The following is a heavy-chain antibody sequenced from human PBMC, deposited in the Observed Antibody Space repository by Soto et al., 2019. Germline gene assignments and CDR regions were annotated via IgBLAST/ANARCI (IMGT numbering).Heavy chain of an antibody. CDR3: AKDGMITFGGVIAGEKPDAFDI. J-gene: IGHJ3*02. Sequence: PGGSLRLSCAASGFTFSSYAMSWVRQAPGKGLEWVSAISGSGGSTYYADSVKGRFTISRDNSKKTLYLQMNSLRAEDTAVYYCAKDGMITFGGVIAGEKPDAFDIWGQGTMVTVSS. CDR2: ISGSGGST. CDR1: GFTFSSYA. D-gene: IGHD3-16*02. V-gene: IGHV3-23*01.